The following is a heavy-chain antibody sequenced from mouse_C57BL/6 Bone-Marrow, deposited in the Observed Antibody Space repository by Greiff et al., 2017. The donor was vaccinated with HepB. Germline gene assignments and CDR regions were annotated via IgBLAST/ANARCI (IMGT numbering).Heavy chain of an antibody. V-gene: IGHV1-50*01. CDR3: ARWNYGSRWYFDV. Sequence: VQLQQPGAELVKPGASVKLSCKASGYTFTSYWMQWVKQRPGQGLEWIGEIDPSDSYTNYNQKFKGKATLTVDTSSSTAYMQLSSLTSEDSAVYYCARWNYGSRWYFDVWGTGTTVTVSS. CDR1: GYTFTSYW. CDR2: IDPSDSYT. D-gene: IGHD1-1*01. J-gene: IGHJ1*03.